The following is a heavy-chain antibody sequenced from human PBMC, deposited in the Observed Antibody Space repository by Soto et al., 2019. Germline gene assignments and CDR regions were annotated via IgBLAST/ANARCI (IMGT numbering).Heavy chain of an antibody. V-gene: IGHV4-61*01. D-gene: IGHD3-3*01. CDR3: ARVLRITIFGVVIIGVGGAFDI. Sequence: PSETLSLTCTVSGGSVSSGSYYWSWIRQPPGKGLEWIGYIYYSGSTNYNPSLKSRVTISVDTSKNQFSLKLSSVTAADTAVYYCARVLRITIFGVVIIGVGGAFDIWGQGTMVTVSS. J-gene: IGHJ3*02. CDR1: GGSVSSGSYY. CDR2: IYYSGST.